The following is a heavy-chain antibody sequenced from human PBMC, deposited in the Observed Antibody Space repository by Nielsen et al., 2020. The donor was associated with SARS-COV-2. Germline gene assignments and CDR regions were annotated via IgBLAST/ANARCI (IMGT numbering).Heavy chain of an antibody. V-gene: IGHV4-34*01. CDR3: ARDRSSGWSQAFDI. J-gene: IGHJ3*02. Sequence: SETLSLTCAVYGGSFGGYYWGWIRQPPGKGLEWIGSIYHSGSTYYNPSLKSRVTISVDRSKNQFSLKLSSVTAADTAVYYCARDRSSGWSQAFDIWGQGTMVTVSS. CDR1: GGSFGGYY. CDR2: IYHSGST. D-gene: IGHD6-19*01.